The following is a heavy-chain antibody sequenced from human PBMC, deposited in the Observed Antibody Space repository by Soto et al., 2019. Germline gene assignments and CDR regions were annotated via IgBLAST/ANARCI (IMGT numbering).Heavy chain of an antibody. CDR1: GFTFDDYA. CDR2: ISWNSGNI. CDR3: VRSKCGYSYGTPFDY. V-gene: IGHV3-9*01. J-gene: IGHJ4*02. Sequence: EVQLEESGGALVQPGRSLRLSCAASGFTFDDYAMHWVRQVLGKGLEWVSSISWNSGNIGYADSVKGRFTTSRDNAKNSLYLQMNRLRPEDTALYYCVRSKCGYSYGTPFDYWGQGTLVTVSS. D-gene: IGHD5-18*01.